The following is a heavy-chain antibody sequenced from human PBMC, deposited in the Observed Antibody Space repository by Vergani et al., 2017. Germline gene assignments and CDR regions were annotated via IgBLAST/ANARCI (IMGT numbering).Heavy chain of an antibody. V-gene: IGHV4-31*03. D-gene: IGHD4-17*01. CDR3: ARAKWNDYGDYVPISGMDV. CDR2: IYYSGST. Sequence: QVQLQESGPGLVKPSQTLSLTCTVSGGSISSGGYYWSWIRQHPGKGLEWIGYIYYSGSTYYNPSLKSRVTISVDTSKNQFSLKLSSVTAADTAVDYCARAKWNDYGDYVPISGMDVWGQGTTVTVSS. CDR1: GGSISSGGYY. J-gene: IGHJ6*02.